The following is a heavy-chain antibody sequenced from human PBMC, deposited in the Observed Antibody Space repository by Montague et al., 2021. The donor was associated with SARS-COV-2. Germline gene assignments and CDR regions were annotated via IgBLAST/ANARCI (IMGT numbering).Heavy chain of an antibody. CDR3: ARDGSSSWYSNWFDP. CDR2: IYYSGST. CDR1: GGSISSYY. D-gene: IGHD6-13*01. Sequence: SETLSLTCTVSGGSISSYYWSWIRQPPGKGLEWIGYIYYSGSTNYNPSLKSRVTISVDTSKNEFSLELSSVTAADTAVYYCARDGSSSWYSNWFDPWGQGTLVTVSS. V-gene: IGHV4-59*01. J-gene: IGHJ5*02.